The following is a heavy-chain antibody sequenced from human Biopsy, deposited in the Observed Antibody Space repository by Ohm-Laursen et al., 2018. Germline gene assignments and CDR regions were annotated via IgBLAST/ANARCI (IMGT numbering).Heavy chain of an antibody. CDR3: ARVGAGAPSIDYFDY. V-gene: IGHV4-59*07. J-gene: IGHJ4*02. Sequence: SDTLSLTCTVSGGSIGSFFWSWIRHPPGKGLEWIGYIYYSGSTNYNPSLRSRVTISVDRSKNQFSLELSSVTAADTAVYYCARVGAGAPSIDYFDYWGQGALVTVSS. CDR1: GGSIGSFF. D-gene: IGHD1-26*01. CDR2: IYYSGST.